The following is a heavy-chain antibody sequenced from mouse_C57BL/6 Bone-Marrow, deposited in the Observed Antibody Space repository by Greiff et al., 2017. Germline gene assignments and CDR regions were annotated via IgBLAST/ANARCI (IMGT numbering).Heavy chain of an antibody. CDR1: GYTFTSYD. D-gene: IGHD1-1*01. J-gene: IGHJ1*03. V-gene: IGHV1-85*01. CDR3: ERLRVDVSSGDWYIDV. CDR2: IYPRDGST. Sequence: QVQLQQSGPELVKPGASVKLSCKASGYTFTSYDINWVKQRPGQGLEWIGWIYPRDGSTKYNEKFKGKATLTVDTSSSTAYMELHSLTSEDSAVYFCERLRVDVSSGDWYIDVWGTGTTVTVSS.